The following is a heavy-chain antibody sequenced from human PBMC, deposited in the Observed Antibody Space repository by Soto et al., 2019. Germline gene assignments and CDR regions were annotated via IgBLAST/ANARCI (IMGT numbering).Heavy chain of an antibody. CDR3: AGQPGYSSSCRPLYYYGMDV. J-gene: IGHJ6*02. CDR2: IYSCGST. D-gene: IGHD6-13*01. CDR1: GFTVSSNY. Sequence: GGSLRLSCAASGFTVSSNYMSWVRQAPGKGLEWVSVIYSCGSTYYADSVKGRFTISRDNSKNTLYLQMNSLRAEDTAVYYCAGQPGYSSSCRPLYYYGMDVWGQGTTVTVSS. V-gene: IGHV3-66*03.